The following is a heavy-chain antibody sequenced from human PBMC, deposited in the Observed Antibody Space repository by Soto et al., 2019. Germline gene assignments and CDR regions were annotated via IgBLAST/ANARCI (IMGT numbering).Heavy chain of an antibody. J-gene: IGHJ5*02. D-gene: IGHD6-19*01. CDR1: GFTFSSYS. CDR2: ISSSSSNK. V-gene: IGHV3-21*01. Sequence: EVQLVESGGGLVKPGGSLRLSCAASGFTFSSYSMNWVRQAPGKGLEWVSCISSSSSNKYYADSVKGRFTISRDNAKNSLYLQMNSLRAEDTAVYYCARDRGSSGWYAGGWFDPWGKGTLVTVSS. CDR3: ARDRGSSGWYAGGWFDP.